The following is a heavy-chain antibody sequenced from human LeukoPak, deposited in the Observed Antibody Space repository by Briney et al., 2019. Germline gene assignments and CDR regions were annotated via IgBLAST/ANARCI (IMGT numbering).Heavy chain of an antibody. J-gene: IGHJ2*01. D-gene: IGHD2-2*01. CDR3: ARLGRTSYWYFDL. CDR2: IYYSGST. Sequence: PSETLSLTFTVSGGSISSYYWSWIRPPPGKGLEWIGYIYYSGSTNYNPSLKSRVTISVDTSKNQFSLKLSSVTAADTAVYYCARLGRTSYWYFDLWGRGTLVTVSS. CDR1: GGSISSYY. V-gene: IGHV4-59*08.